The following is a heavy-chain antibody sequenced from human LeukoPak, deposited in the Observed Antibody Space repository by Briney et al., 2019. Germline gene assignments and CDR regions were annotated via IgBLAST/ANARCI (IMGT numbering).Heavy chain of an antibody. CDR3: ASTTFGVVTGVYYYYYMDV. Sequence: SETLSLTCTVSGGSISTYYWGWIRQPPGQGLEWIGYIFYSGSTNYNPSLKSRVTISVDTSKNQFSLKLSSVTAADTAVYYCASTTFGVVTGVYYYYYMDVWGKGTTVTVSS. CDR1: GGSISTYY. D-gene: IGHD3-3*01. V-gene: IGHV4-59*12. J-gene: IGHJ6*03. CDR2: IFYSGST.